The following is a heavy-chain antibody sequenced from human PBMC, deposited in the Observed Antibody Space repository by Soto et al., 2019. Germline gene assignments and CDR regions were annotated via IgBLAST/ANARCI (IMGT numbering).Heavy chain of an antibody. Sequence: PEGSLRRSCVASGFSFISYWMHWVRQAPGKGLVWGSRIDSEGSSTGYAVSVRGGFTISGDTAKNTLYLQMNSLRAEATAVYYCALTTWFGELLSDYWGQGTLVTDSP. J-gene: IGHJ4*02. D-gene: IGHD3-10*01. CDR3: ALTTWFGELLSDY. CDR2: IDSEGSST. V-gene: IGHV3-74*01. CDR1: GFSFISYW.